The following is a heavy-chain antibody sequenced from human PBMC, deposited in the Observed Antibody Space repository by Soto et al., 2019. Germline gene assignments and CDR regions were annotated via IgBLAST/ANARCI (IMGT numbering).Heavy chain of an antibody. J-gene: IGHJ4*02. V-gene: IGHV3-66*01. D-gene: IGHD6-19*01. CDR3: ATGGSGVFDY. CDR1: GFAVSSNY. CDR2: VHSGGST. Sequence: EVQLVESGGGLVQPGGSLRLSCAGSGFAVSSNYMTWVRQAPGMGLEWVSVVHSGGSTYYADSVKDRFTISRDNSKNTVYLQMSSLRAEDTAFYYCATGGSGVFDYWGQGTLVTVSS.